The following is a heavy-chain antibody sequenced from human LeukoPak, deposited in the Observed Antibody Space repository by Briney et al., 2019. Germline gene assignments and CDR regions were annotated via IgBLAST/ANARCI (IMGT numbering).Heavy chain of an antibody. CDR1: GYTFTGYY. J-gene: IGHJ4*02. Sequence: ASVKVSCKASGYTFTGYYMHWVRQAPGQGLEWMGWINPNSGGTNYAQKFQGWVTMTRDTSISTAYMELSRLRSDDTAVYYCARSAGGNYGDLGYWGQGTLVTVSS. D-gene: IGHD4-17*01. V-gene: IGHV1-2*04. CDR3: ARSAGGNYGDLGY. CDR2: INPNSGGT.